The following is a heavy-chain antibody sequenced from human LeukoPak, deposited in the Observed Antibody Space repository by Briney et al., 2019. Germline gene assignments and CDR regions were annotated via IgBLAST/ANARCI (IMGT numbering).Heavy chain of an antibody. D-gene: IGHD3-10*01. J-gene: IGHJ6*02. V-gene: IGHV1-46*01. CDR1: GYTFTSYY. CDR2: INPSGGST. CDR3: ASANYGSGSYYAYGMDV. Sequence: ASVKVSCKASGYTFTSYYMHWVRQAPGQGLEWMGIINPSGGSTSYAQKFQGRVTMTRDTSTSTVYMELSSLGSEDTAVYYCASANYGSGSYYAYGMDVWGQGTTVTVSS.